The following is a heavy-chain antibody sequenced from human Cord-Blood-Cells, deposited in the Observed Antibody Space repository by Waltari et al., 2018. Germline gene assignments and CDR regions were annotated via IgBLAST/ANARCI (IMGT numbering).Heavy chain of an antibody. Sequence: QLQLQESGPGLVKPSETLSLTCTVSGGSIRSSSYYWGWIRQPPGKGLEWLGTIYYTGATKDDPSLQSRVSISVDTSKNQFSLSLSSVTAADTAVYYCAREDRGSGPFYKGDNWGQGTLVTVSS. V-gene: IGHV4-39*02. J-gene: IGHJ4*02. CDR2: IYYTGAT. D-gene: IGHD3-10*01. CDR3: AREDRGSGPFYKGDN. CDR1: GGSIRSSSYY.